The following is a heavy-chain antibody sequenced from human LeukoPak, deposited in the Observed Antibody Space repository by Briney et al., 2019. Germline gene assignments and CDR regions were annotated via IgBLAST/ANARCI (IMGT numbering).Heavy chain of an antibody. Sequence: ASVKVSCKASGYTFTSYDINWVRQATGQGLEWMGWMNPNSGNTGYAQKFQGRVTITRNTSISTAYMELSSLRSEDTAVYYCARGRGVVVAYSSWFDPWGQGTLVTVSS. CDR3: ARGRGVVVAYSSWFDP. CDR2: MNPNSGNT. J-gene: IGHJ5*02. V-gene: IGHV1-8*03. CDR1: GYTFTSYD. D-gene: IGHD2-15*01.